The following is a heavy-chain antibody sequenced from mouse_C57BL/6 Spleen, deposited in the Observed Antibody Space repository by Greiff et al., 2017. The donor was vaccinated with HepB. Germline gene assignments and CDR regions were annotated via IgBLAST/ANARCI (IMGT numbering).Heavy chain of an antibody. Sequence: QVQLQQSGAELVRPGTSVKVSCKASGYAFTNYLIEWVKQRPGQGLEWIGVINPGSGGTNYNEKFKGKATLTADKSSSTAYMQLSSLTSEDSAVYFCARGDGNYGFDYWGQGTTLTVSS. CDR1: GYAFTNYL. CDR3: ARGDGNYGFDY. J-gene: IGHJ2*01. CDR2: INPGSGGT. D-gene: IGHD2-1*01. V-gene: IGHV1-54*01.